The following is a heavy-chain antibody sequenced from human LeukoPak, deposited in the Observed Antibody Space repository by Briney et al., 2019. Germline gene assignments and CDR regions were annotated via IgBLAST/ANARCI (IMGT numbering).Heavy chain of an antibody. CDR1: GGSISSSSYY. D-gene: IGHD4-17*01. V-gene: IGHV4-39*01. Sequence: PSETLSLTCTVSGGSISSSSYYWGLIRQPPGKGLEWIGSIYYSGSTYYNPSLKSRVTISVDTSKNQFSLKLSSVTAADTAVYYCASGFLGDYVFSYWGQGTLVTVSS. J-gene: IGHJ4*02. CDR3: ASGFLGDYVFSY. CDR2: IYYSGST.